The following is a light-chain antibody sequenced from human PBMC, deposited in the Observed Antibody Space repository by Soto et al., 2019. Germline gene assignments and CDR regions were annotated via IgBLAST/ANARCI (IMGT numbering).Light chain of an antibody. CDR1: SSNIGGNT. CDR2: NSN. CDR3: AAWDDSLSGPV. V-gene: IGLV1-44*01. J-gene: IGLJ2*01. Sequence: QSVLTQPSSASGTPGQRVTISCSGGSSNIGGNTAHWYQQFPGTAPKILIYNSNHRPSGVPDRCSGSKSGTYAALAISGLQSEEEAMYYCAAWDDSLSGPVFGEGTKLTVL.